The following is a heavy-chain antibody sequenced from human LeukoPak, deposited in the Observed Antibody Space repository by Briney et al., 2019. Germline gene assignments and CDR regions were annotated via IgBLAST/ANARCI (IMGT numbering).Heavy chain of an antibody. Sequence: SQTLSLTCTVSGGSISSGRYYWSWIRQHPGKGLEWIGYIFYSGSTYYNPSLKSRVTISVETSKNHFSLKLSSVTAADTAVYYCARHGSSGWYPYDYWGQGTLVTVSS. J-gene: IGHJ4*02. V-gene: IGHV4-31*03. CDR3: ARHGSSGWYPYDY. CDR2: IFYSGST. CDR1: GGSISSGRYY. D-gene: IGHD6-19*01.